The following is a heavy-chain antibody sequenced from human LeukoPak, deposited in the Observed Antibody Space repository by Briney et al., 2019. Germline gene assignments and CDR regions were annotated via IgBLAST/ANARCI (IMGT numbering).Heavy chain of an antibody. J-gene: IGHJ3*01. D-gene: IGHD4-11*01. CDR2: VYYKGDT. CDR1: GGSTTGYF. CDR3: ARHVTVTYDAFDL. Sequence: KPSETLSLTCSVSGGSTTGYFWTWIWQPPGKGPEWIGYVYYKGDTSYSPSLDSRVSISVDTSKKQFSLKLNSVTAADTAMYYCARHVTVTYDAFDLWGQGTMVTVSS. V-gene: IGHV4-59*08.